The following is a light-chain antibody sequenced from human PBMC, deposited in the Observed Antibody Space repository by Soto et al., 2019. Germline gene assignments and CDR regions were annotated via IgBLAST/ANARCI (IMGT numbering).Light chain of an antibody. CDR2: AAS. J-gene: IGKJ3*01. Sequence: DIQMTQSPSSVSASVGDRVTITCRASQGISSWLAWYQQKPGKAPKLLIYAASSLQSGVPSRFSASAAGTDFPLTISTLRPEVLAIYFCHKVNSYPFTFGPGTKVDIK. CDR1: QGISSW. CDR3: HKVNSYPFT. V-gene: IGKV1-12*01.